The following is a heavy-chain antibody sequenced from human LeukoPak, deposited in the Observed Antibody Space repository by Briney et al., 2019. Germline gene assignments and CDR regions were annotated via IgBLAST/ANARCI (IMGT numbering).Heavy chain of an antibody. D-gene: IGHD3-16*01. J-gene: IGHJ6*03. CDR3: ARGMTQCMYV. CDR1: GYTFTSYD. CDR2: MSPNSGNT. V-gene: IGHV1-8*01. Sequence: GASVKVSCKTSGYTFTSYDINWVRQATGQGLEWMGYMSPNSGNTGYVQKFQGRVTMTRNTSINTAYMELSSLRSEDTAVYYCARGMTQCMYVWGKGTTVTVSS.